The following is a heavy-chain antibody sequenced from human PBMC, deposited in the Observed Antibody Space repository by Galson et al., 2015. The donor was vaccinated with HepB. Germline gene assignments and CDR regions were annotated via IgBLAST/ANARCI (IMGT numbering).Heavy chain of an antibody. Sequence: QSGAEVKKPGESLKISCKGSGYSFTSYWIGWVRQMPGKGLEWMGIIYPGDSDTRYSPSFQGQVTISADKSISTAYLQWSSLKASDTAMYYCARSEAASGFWSGSHWFDPWGQGTLVTVSS. D-gene: IGHD3-3*01. CDR2: IYPGDSDT. V-gene: IGHV5-51*01. CDR1: GYSFTSYW. J-gene: IGHJ5*02. CDR3: ARSEAASGFWSGSHWFDP.